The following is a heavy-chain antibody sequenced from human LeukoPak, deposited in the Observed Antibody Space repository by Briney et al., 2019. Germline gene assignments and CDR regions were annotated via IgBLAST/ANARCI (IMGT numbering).Heavy chain of an antibody. Sequence: SVRVSCKASGGTFSSYAISWVRQAPGQGLEWMGGIIPIFGTANYAQKFQGRVTITTDESTSTAYMELSSLRSEDTAVYYCARGPRVHYYDSSGYYYFDYWGQGTLVTVSS. CDR2: IIPIFGTA. CDR3: ARGPRVHYYDSSGYYYFDY. D-gene: IGHD3-22*01. V-gene: IGHV1-69*05. CDR1: GGTFSSYA. J-gene: IGHJ4*02.